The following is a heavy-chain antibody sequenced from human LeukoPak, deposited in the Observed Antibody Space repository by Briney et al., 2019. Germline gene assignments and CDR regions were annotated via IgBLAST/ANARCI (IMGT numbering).Heavy chain of an antibody. Sequence: GGSPRLSCAASGFTFSDYPMTWVRQAPGKGLEWVSTLSSAGGSTYYADSVKGRLTISRDNSRDILYLQIDSLGAEDTAVYYCARGYTSGRVDYWGQGTLVTVSS. CDR2: LSSAGGST. CDR3: ARGYTSGRVDY. D-gene: IGHD6-25*01. V-gene: IGHV3-23*01. J-gene: IGHJ4*02. CDR1: GFTFSDYP.